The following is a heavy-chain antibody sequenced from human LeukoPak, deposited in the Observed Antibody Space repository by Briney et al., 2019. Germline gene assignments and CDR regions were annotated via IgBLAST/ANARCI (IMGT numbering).Heavy chain of an antibody. D-gene: IGHD4-23*01. V-gene: IGHV3-21*01. CDR1: GFTFSNYW. CDR3: ARMGGNSIDY. CDR2: ISSSSSYI. J-gene: IGHJ4*02. Sequence: PGGSLRLSCAASGFTFSNYWMHWVRQAPGKGLEWVSSISSSSSYIYYADSVKGRFTISRDNAKNSLYLQMNSLRAEDTAVYYCARMGGNSIDYWGQGTLVTVSS.